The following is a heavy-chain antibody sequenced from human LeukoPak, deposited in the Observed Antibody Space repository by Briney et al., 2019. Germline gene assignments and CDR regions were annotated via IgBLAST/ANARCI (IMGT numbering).Heavy chain of an antibody. CDR3: ARGPLLLWFGELFVSRFLHGFDY. V-gene: IGHV3-30*01. CDR2: ISYDGSNK. CDR1: GFTFSSYA. D-gene: IGHD3-10*01. J-gene: IGHJ4*02. Sequence: GGSLRLSCAASGFTFSSYAMHWVRQAPGKGLEWVAVISYDGSNKYYADSVKGRFTISRDNSKNTLYLQMNSLRAEDTAVYYCARGPLLLWFGELFVSRFLHGFDYWGQGTLVTVSS.